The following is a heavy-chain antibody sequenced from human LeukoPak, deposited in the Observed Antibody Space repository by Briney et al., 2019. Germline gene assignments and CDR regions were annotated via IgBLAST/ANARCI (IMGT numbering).Heavy chain of an antibody. J-gene: IGHJ4*02. CDR1: GFTFSTFG. D-gene: IGHD3-16*01. Sequence: GGSLRLSCAASGFTFSTFGMHWVRRAPGKGLEWVAVIWNDGSKKFYADSVKGRFTISRDNSKNTLYLQMNSLRAKDTAVYYCARDSLGGDYWGQGTLVTVSS. CDR3: ARDSLGGDY. CDR2: IWNDGSKK. V-gene: IGHV3-33*01.